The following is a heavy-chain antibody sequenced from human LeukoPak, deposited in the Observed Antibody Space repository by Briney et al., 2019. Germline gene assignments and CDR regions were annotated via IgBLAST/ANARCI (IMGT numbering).Heavy chain of an antibody. V-gene: IGHV3-7*04. D-gene: IGHD6-13*01. Sequence: PGGSLRLSCAASGFSFNSYWMTWVRQAPGRGLEWVANINPAGSDTYYVDPVKGRFTISRDNAKNTLYLQMDSLRAEDTAVYYCARGGGYSSSLIDYWGQGTLVTVSS. CDR1: GFSFNSYW. CDR2: INPAGSDT. J-gene: IGHJ4*02. CDR3: ARGGGYSSSLIDY.